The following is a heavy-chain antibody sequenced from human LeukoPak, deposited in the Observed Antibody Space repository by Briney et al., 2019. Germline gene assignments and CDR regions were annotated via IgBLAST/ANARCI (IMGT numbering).Heavy chain of an antibody. D-gene: IGHD2-2*01. CDR1: GGTFSSYA. Sequence: ASVKVSCKASGGTFSSYAISWVRQAPGQGLEWMGVIIHIFGTANYAQKFQGRATITADEPTNTAYMEPSSLRAEDTAVYYCARDIVGVPAAYRETIWFVPWGEGSLVTVSS. CDR3: ARDIVGVPAAYRETIWFVP. CDR2: IIHIFGTA. J-gene: IGHJ5*02. V-gene: IGHV1-69*13.